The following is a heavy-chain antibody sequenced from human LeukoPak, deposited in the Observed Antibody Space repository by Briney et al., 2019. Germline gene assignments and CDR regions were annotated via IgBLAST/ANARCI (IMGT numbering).Heavy chain of an antibody. CDR1: GYTFTGYY. CDR3: ARAVEMATINYYYYYMDV. J-gene: IGHJ6*03. CDR2: INPNSGGT. Sequence: RASVKVSCKASGYTFTGYYMHWVRQAPGPGLEWMGWINPNSGGTNYAQKFQGRVTMTRDTSISTAYMELSRLRSDDTAVYYCARAVEMATINYYYYYMDVWGKGTTVTISS. D-gene: IGHD5-24*01. V-gene: IGHV1-2*02.